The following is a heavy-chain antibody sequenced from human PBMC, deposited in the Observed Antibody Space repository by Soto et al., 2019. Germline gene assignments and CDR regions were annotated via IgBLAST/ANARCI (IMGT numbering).Heavy chain of an antibody. CDR3: ARGSCSGGSCYGYNWFDP. CDR2: INHSGNT. V-gene: IGHV4-34*01. D-gene: IGHD2-15*01. Sequence: SETLSLTCAVYGGSFSGYYWSWIRQPPGKGLEWIGEINHSGNTNYNPSLKSPVTISVDTSKNQFSLKLSSVTAADTAVYYCARGSCSGGSCYGYNWFDPWGQGSLVTVSS. J-gene: IGHJ5*02. CDR1: GGSFSGYY.